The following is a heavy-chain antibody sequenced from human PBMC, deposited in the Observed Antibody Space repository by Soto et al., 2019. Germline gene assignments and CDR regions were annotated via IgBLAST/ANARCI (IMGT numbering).Heavy chain of an antibody. CDR2: LSYTGNSFNP. D-gene: IGHD1-26*01. Sequence: QVQLQESGPGLVKASQTLSLTCTVSGASISGSDHYCSWVRQPPGKGLEWIGHLSYTGNSFNPYYNPSLQSRLTMSLDTSKNQFSLKMTSVTAADTAVYFCARSGRSLLDYWGQGALVSVSS. CDR3: ARSGRSLLDY. J-gene: IGHJ4*02. V-gene: IGHV4-30-4*01. CDR1: GASISGSDHY.